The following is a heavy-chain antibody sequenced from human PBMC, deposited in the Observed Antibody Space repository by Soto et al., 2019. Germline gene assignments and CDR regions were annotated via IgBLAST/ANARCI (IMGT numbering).Heavy chain of an antibody. J-gene: IGHJ4*02. D-gene: IGHD6-19*01. CDR2: ISSNGGST. CDR3: ARGIAVAGYQLYFDY. V-gene: IGHV3-64*01. CDR1: GFTFSSYA. Sequence: SGGSLRLSCAASGFTFSSYAMHWVRQAPGEGLEYVSAISSNGGSTYYANSVKGRFTISRDNSKNTLYLQMGSLRAEDMAVYYCARGIAVAGYQLYFDYWGQGTLVTVSS.